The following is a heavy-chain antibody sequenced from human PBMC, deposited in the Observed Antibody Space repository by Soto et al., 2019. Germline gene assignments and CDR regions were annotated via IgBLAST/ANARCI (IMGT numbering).Heavy chain of an antibody. CDR2: IYWDDDK. J-gene: IGHJ4*02. V-gene: IGHV2-5*02. CDR3: AHHPYYGLGSYSFDY. Sequence: QITLKESGPTLVRPTQTLTLTCTFSGFSLTTSGVGVGWIRQPPVKALEWLAVIYWDDDKRYSSSLKSRLTITKDPSKNQVVLTMTNMDPVDTATYYCAHHPYYGLGSYSFDYWGQGTLVTVSS. CDR1: GFSLTTSGVG. D-gene: IGHD3-10*01.